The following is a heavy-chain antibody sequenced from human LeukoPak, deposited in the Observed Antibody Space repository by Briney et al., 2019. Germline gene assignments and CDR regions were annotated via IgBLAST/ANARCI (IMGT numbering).Heavy chain of an antibody. CDR3: ATDGATVGHGMDV. V-gene: IGHV3-21*01. D-gene: IGHD4-23*01. Sequence: PGGSLRLSCAASGFTFSSYSMNWVRQAPGKGLGWVSSISSSSSYIYYADSVKGRFTISRDNAKNSLYLQMNSLRAEDTAVYYCATDGATVGHGMDVWGQGTTVTVSS. CDR1: GFTFSSYS. J-gene: IGHJ6*02. CDR2: ISSSSSYI.